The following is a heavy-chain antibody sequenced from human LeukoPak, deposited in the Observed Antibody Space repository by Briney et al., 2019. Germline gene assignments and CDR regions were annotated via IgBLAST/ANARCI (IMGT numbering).Heavy chain of an antibody. D-gene: IGHD6-13*01. CDR2: ISYDGSNK. Sequence: PGGSLRLSCAASGFTFSSYGMHWVRQAPGKGLEWVAVISYDGSNKYYADSVKGGFTISRDNSKNTLYLQMNSLRAEDTAVYNCAKGGGYSSSWYYFDYWGQGTLVTVSS. CDR3: AKGGGYSSSWYYFDY. CDR1: GFTFSSYG. J-gene: IGHJ4*02. V-gene: IGHV3-30*18.